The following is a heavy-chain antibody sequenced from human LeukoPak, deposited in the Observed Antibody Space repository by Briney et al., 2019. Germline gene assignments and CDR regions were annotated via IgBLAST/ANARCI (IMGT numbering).Heavy chain of an antibody. V-gene: IGHV3-23*01. CDR1: GFTFDDYA. CDR2: ISGSGGST. Sequence: GGSLRLSCAASGFTFDDYAMHWVRQGPGKGLEWVSGISGSGGSTYYADSVKGRFTISRDNSKNTVYLQMNSLRAEDTAVYYCAKDHSPSYWGQGTLVTVSS. CDR3: AKDHSPSY. J-gene: IGHJ4*02.